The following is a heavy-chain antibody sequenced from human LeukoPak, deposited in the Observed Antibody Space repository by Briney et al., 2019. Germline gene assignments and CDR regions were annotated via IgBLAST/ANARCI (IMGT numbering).Heavy chain of an antibody. V-gene: IGHV3-11*04. CDR1: GFTVSKNY. D-gene: IGHD5-12*01. CDR2: IDISGSTI. J-gene: IGHJ5*02. Sequence: KPGGSLRLSCAASGFTVSKNYMTWVRQAPGKGLEWASYIDISGSTIYYADSVKGRFTISRDNAKASLYLQMNSLRAEDTAVYFCARDFHPYSFSPDWFDPWGQGTLVTVSS. CDR3: ARDFHPYSFSPDWFDP.